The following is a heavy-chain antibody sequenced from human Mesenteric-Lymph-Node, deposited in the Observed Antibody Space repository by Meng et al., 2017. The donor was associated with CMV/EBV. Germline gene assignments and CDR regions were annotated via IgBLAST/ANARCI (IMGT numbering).Heavy chain of an antibody. CDR1: RYTFTTSP. D-gene: IGHD7-27*01. CDR3: VRSVYRLGIIY. J-gene: IGHJ4*02. Sequence: SCEASRYTFTTSPLNWLRQAPGQGLEWLGWINTETGTPTYAQGFTGRFVFSLDTSVSTAYLQISSLKADDAAVYYCVRSVYRLGIIYWGQGTLVTVSS. CDR2: INTETGTP. V-gene: IGHV7-4-1*02.